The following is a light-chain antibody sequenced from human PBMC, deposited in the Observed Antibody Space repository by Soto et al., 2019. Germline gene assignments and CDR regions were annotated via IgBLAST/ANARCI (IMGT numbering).Light chain of an antibody. CDR1: QSVSSSY. CDR2: DAS. Sequence: VLTQSPCTLSLSTRERPSLSCRASQSVSSSYLAWYQQIPGQAPRLLINDASRRATGIPDRFSGSGSGTDFTLTISRLEPEDFAVYYCQQYGGSPFTFGPGAKVDIK. J-gene: IGKJ3*01. V-gene: IGKV3-20*01. CDR3: QQYGGSPFT.